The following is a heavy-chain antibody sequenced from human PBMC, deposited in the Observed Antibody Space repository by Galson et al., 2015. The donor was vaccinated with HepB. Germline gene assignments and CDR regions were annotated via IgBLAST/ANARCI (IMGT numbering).Heavy chain of an antibody. CDR3: ARGMTTVTYYYYYYYMDA. CDR2: MNPNSGNT. J-gene: IGHJ6*03. CDR1: GYTFTSYD. V-gene: IGHV1-8*01. D-gene: IGHD4-11*01. Sequence: SVKVSCKASGYTFTSYDINWVRQDTGQGLEWMGWMNPNSGNTGYAQKFQGRVTMTRNTSISTAYMELSSLRSEDTAVYYCARGMTTVTYYYYYYYMDAWGKGTTVTVSS.